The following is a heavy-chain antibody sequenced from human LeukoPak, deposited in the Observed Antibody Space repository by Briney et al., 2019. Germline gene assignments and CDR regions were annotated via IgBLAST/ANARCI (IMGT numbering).Heavy chain of an antibody. Sequence: ASVKVSCKASGYTFTSYYMHWVRQAPGQGLEWMGIINPSGGSTSYAQKFQGRVTMTRDTSTSTVYMELSSLRSEDTAVYYCARDRRGYDSSGQSGPRWFDPWGQGTLVTVSS. J-gene: IGHJ5*02. V-gene: IGHV1-46*01. CDR1: GYTFTSYY. CDR2: INPSGGST. CDR3: ARDRRGYDSSGQSGPRWFDP. D-gene: IGHD3-22*01.